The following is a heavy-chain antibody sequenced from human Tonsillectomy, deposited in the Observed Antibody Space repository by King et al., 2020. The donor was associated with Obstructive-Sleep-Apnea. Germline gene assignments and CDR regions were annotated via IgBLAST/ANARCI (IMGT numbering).Heavy chain of an antibody. J-gene: IGHJ6*02. CDR3: AKFNGFRFGMDV. CDR1: VFTFSSYA. CDR2: ICGGGGST. Sequence: VQLVESGGGFVQPGGSLRLSCAAFVFTFSSYAMIWFRHAAGEGLEWCSAICGGGGSTYYADSVKGRFTISRDNSKNTLYVQMNSLRAEDTAVYYCAKFNGFRFGMDVWGQGTTVTVSS. D-gene: IGHD2-8*01. V-gene: IGHV3-23*04.